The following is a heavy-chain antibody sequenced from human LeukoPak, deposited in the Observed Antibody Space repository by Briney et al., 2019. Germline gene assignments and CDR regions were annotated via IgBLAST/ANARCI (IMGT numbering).Heavy chain of an antibody. V-gene: IGHV4-34*01. CDR3: ARAGYSSGWYVDWFDP. Sequence: KPSETLSLTCAVYGGSFGGYYWSWIRQPPGKGLEWIGEINHSGSTNYNPSLKSRVTISVDTSKNQFSLKLSSVTAADTAVYYCARAGYSSGWYVDWFDPWGQGTLVTVSS. CDR2: INHSGST. CDR1: GGSFGGYY. J-gene: IGHJ5*02. D-gene: IGHD6-19*01.